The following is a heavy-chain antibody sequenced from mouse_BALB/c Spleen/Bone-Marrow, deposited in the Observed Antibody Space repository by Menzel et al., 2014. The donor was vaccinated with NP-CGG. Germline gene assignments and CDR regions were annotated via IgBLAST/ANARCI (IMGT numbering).Heavy chain of an antibody. Sequence: EVQLVESGGGLMQPGGSLKLSCAASGFDFSRFWMSWVRQAPGKGLEWIGEINPDSSTINYTPSLKDKFIISRDNAKNTLYLQMSKVRSEDTALYYCARLNYYGNLFAWGAGTTVTVSS. CDR3: ARLNYYGNLFA. J-gene: IGHJ1*01. V-gene: IGHV4-1*02. CDR2: INPDSSTI. CDR1: GFDFSRFW. D-gene: IGHD1-1*01.